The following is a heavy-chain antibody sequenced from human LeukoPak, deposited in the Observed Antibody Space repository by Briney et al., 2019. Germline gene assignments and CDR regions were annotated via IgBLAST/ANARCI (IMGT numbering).Heavy chain of an antibody. V-gene: IGHV3-23*01. CDR1: GFTFSDYA. CDR2: ISHVGGT. J-gene: IGHJ4*02. Sequence: GGSLRLSCAASGFTFSDYAMSWVRQAPEKGLEWVSTISHVGGTYYADSVRGRFTISRDDSKNMVYLQMDSLRAEDTAVYYCARGTMIVGSDYWGQGTLVTVSS. D-gene: IGHD3-22*01. CDR3: ARGTMIVGSDY.